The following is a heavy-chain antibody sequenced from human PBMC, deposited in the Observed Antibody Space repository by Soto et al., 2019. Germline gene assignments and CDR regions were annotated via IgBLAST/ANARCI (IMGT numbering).Heavy chain of an antibody. CDR2: IYYSGST. D-gene: IGHD3-22*01. CDR3: ARSIIERDYYDSSGYEFAG. J-gene: IGHJ4*02. V-gene: IGHV4-30-4*01. CDR1: GGSISSGDYY. Sequence: PSETLSLTCTVSGGSISSGDYYWSWIRQPPGKGLEWIGYIYYSGSTYYNPSLKSRVTISVDTSKNQFSLKLSSVTAADTAVYYCARSIIERDYYDSSGYEFAGWGQGTRVTVSS.